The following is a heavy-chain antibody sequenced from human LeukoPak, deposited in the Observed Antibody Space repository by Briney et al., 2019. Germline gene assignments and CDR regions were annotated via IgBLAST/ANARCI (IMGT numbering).Heavy chain of an antibody. V-gene: IGHV3-74*01. D-gene: IGHD3-22*01. J-gene: IGHJ4*02. CDR3: ARISSDSISYYDH. CDR2: INSEGSTI. Sequence: PGGSLRLSCAVSGITFSTYWMHWVRQAPGKGLVWVSRINSEGSTISYADSVKGRFTISRDNAKNTLFLQMNGLRAEDTAVYYCARISSDSISYYDHWGQGTLVTVSS. CDR1: GITFSTYW.